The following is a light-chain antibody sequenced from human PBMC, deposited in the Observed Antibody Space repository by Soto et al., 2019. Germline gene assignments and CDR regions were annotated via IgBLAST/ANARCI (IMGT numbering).Light chain of an antibody. V-gene: IGLV2-14*03. J-gene: IGLJ1*01. CDR1: SSDVGGYNY. CDR3: SSFTSSSTLV. Sequence: QSVLTQPAGVSGSPGQSITISCTGTSSDVGGYNYISWYQQHPGKAPKLMIYDVSNRTSGVSNRFSGSKSGNTASLTISGLQAEDEADYYCSSFTSSSTLVFGTGTKVTVL. CDR2: DVS.